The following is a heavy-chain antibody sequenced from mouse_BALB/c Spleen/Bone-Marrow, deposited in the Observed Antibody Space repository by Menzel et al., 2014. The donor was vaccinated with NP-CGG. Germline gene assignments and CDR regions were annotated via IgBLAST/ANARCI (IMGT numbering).Heavy chain of an antibody. CDR3: AREGLRRRAAMDY. J-gene: IGHJ4*01. CDR1: GFTFSSYA. CDR2: ISSGGSYT. V-gene: IGHV5-9-4*01. D-gene: IGHD2-4*01. Sequence: EVKLMESGGGLVKPGGSLKLSCAASGFTFSSYAMSWVRQSPEKRLEWVAEISSGGSYTYYPETVTGRFTISRDNAKNTLYLEMSSLRSEDTAMYYCAREGLRRRAAMDYWGLGTSVTVSS.